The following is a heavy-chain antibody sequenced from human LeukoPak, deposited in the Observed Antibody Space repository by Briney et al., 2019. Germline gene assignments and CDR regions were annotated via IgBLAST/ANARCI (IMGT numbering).Heavy chain of an antibody. J-gene: IGHJ4*02. Sequence: SETLSLTCTVSGGSISSYYWSWIRQPPGKGLEWIGYIYYSGSTNYNPSLKSRVTISVDTSKNQFSLKLSSVTAADTAVYYCARGGHPWGLGGYYFDYWGQGTLVTVSS. CDR3: ARGGHPWGLGGYYFDY. V-gene: IGHV4-59*01. D-gene: IGHD3-16*01. CDR2: IYYSGST. CDR1: GGSISSYY.